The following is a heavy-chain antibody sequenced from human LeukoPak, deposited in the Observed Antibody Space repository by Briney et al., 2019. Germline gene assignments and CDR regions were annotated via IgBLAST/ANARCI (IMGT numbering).Heavy chain of an antibody. V-gene: IGHV4-39*07. J-gene: IGHJ5*02. D-gene: IGHD2-2*01. CDR3: ARGRRVVPAPRYNWFDP. Sequence: SETLSLTFTVSGGSISSSSYYWSWIRQPPGKGLEWIGEINHSGSTNYNPSLKSRVTISVDTSKNQFSLKLSSVTAADTAVYYCARGRRVVPAPRYNWFDPWGQGTLVTVSS. CDR1: GGSISSSSYY. CDR2: INHSGST.